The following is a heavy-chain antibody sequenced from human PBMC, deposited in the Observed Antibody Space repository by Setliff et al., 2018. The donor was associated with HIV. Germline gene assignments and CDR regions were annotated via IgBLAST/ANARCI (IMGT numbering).Heavy chain of an antibody. D-gene: IGHD5-12*01. V-gene: IGHV5-51*01. J-gene: IGHJ4*02. CDR1: GYRFTDYW. Sequence: GESLKISCRGSGYRFTDYWIGWVRQMPGKGLEWMGVIYPGDSDTRYNPSFQGQVTISADTSINTAYLHWSSLKASDTAMYYCARQGDGYNYVVYWGQGTLVTVSS. CDR2: IYPGDSDT. CDR3: ARQGDGYNYVVY.